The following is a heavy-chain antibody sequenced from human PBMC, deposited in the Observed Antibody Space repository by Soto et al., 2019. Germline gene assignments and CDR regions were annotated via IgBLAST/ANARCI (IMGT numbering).Heavy chain of an antibody. CDR3: ARRDNAVVSYMGGAFDI. V-gene: IGHV5-10-1*01. J-gene: IGHJ3*02. CDR2: IDPSDSYS. Sequence: GESLKISCKGSGYNFAGNWISWVRQMPGKGLEWMGRIDPSDSYSNYSPSFQGHVTISVDKSISTAYLQWSSLKASDTAIYYCARRDNAVVSYMGGAFDIWGQGTMVTASS. CDR1: GYNFAGNW. D-gene: IGHD3-22*01.